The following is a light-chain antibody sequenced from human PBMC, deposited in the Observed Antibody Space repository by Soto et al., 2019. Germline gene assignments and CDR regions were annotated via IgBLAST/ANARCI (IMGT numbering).Light chain of an antibody. V-gene: IGLV2-14*01. J-gene: IGLJ2*01. Sequence: QSALTQPASVSGSPGQSITISCTGTSSDVGGYNYVSWYQQHPGKAPKLMIYDVSNRPSGVSNRFSGSKSGNTASLTISGLQAEDEAEYYCSSFISSGTLVVFGGGTKLTVL. CDR1: SSDVGGYNY. CDR2: DVS. CDR3: SSFISSGTLVV.